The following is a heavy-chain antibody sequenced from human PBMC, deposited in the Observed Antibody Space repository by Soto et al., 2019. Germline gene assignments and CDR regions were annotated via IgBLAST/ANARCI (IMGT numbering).Heavy chain of an antibody. Sequence: EVQLVESGGGLVKPGGSLRLSCAASEFTFSSYSMNWVRQAPGKGLEWVSSISSSSSYIYYADSVKGRFTISRDNAKNSLYLQINSLRAEDTAVYYCARDGVFGVVIRWPSHEDVWGKGTTVTVSS. V-gene: IGHV3-21*01. CDR3: ARDGVFGVVIRWPSHEDV. D-gene: IGHD3-3*01. CDR2: ISSSSSYI. CDR1: EFTFSSYS. J-gene: IGHJ6*04.